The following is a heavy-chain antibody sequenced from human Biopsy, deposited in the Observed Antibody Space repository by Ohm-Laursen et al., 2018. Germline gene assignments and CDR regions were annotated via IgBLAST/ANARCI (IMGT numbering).Heavy chain of an antibody. CDR2: ISWNSASV. V-gene: IGHV3-9*01. CDR1: GFTFDDYA. D-gene: IGHD3-3*01. CDR3: TKEFPPLDFWSGPGAFDI. Sequence: SLRLSCTASGFTFDDYAMHWVRQAPGKGLEWVSGISWNSASVGYAASVKGRFTISRDNAKKSLYVQMNSLRAEDTALYYCTKEFPPLDFWSGPGAFDIWGQGTMVTVSS. J-gene: IGHJ3*02.